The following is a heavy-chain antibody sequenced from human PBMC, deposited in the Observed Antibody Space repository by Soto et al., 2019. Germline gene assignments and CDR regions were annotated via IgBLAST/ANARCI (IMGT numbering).Heavy chain of an antibody. V-gene: IGHV3-73*01. CDR1: GFTFSVSA. CDR3: SRLNYYDSSAYSAFDI. Sequence: EVQLEESGGGLGQPGGSLKLSCAASGFTFSVSAMHWVRQASGKGLEWVGRIRSKVNTYATEYAASVKGRFTISRDDSKNTVYLQMNSLKTEDTAVYYCSRLNYYDSSAYSAFDIWGQGTMVTVSS. D-gene: IGHD3-22*01. J-gene: IGHJ3*02. CDR2: IRSKVNTYAT.